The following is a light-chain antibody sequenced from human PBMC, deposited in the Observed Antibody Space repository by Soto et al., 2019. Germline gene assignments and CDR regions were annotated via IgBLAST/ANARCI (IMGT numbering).Light chain of an antibody. V-gene: IGLV2-14*03. Sequence: SVLTQPASVSDSPGQSITISCTGTSSDVGGSNFVSWYQQHPGKPPKLIIYDVANRPSGVSNRFSGSKSGSTASLIISRLQTEDEAEYYCVSYTASTSYVFGTGTKLTVL. CDR3: VSYTASTSYV. J-gene: IGLJ1*01. CDR2: DVA. CDR1: SSDVGGSNF.